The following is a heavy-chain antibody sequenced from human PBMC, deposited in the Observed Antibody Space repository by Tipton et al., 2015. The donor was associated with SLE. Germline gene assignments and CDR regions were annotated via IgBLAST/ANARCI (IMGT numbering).Heavy chain of an antibody. CDR2: IYSSGTT. V-gene: IGHV4-61*02. CDR1: GGSVSSTNYY. D-gene: IGHD2-2*01. J-gene: IGHJ4*02. Sequence: TLSLTCTVSGGSVSSTNYYWSWIRQPAGRGLEWIGRIYSSGTTNYNPSLKSRLSISIDTSNNQFSLKLNSVTAADTAVYCCARGERSSMPDCWGQGTLVTVSS. CDR3: ARGERSSMPDC.